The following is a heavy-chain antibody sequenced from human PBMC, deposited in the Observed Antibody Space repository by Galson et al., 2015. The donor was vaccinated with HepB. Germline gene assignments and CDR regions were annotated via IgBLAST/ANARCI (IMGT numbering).Heavy chain of an antibody. J-gene: IGHJ1*01. CDR1: GFTFSDYY. CDR3: ARSSSGWSLSEYFQH. V-gene: IGHV3-11*01. Sequence: SLRLSCAASGFTFSDYYMSWIRQAPGKGLEWVSYISSSGSTIYYADSVKGRFTISRDNAKNPLYLQMNSLRAEDTAVYYCARSSSGWSLSEYFQHWGQGTLVTVSS. CDR2: ISSSGSTI. D-gene: IGHD6-19*01.